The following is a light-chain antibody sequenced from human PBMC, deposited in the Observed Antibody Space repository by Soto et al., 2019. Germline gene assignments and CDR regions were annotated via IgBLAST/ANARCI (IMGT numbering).Light chain of an antibody. Sequence: EIVLTQFPGTLSLSPGERATLSCRASQSVGKNYLAWYQQKPGQAPRLLVHDASTRATGVPDRFSGSGSGTDFTLTISRLDPEDFAVYYCQQCAYSPLTFGGGTKVEIK. CDR1: QSVGKNY. J-gene: IGKJ4*01. V-gene: IGKV3-20*01. CDR3: QQCAYSPLT. CDR2: DAS.